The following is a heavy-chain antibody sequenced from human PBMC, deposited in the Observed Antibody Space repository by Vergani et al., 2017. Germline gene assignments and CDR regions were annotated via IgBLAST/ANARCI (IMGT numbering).Heavy chain of an antibody. CDR2: IIPIFGTA. J-gene: IGHJ3*02. D-gene: IGHD2-2*01. V-gene: IGHV1-69*01. CDR1: GGTFSSYA. Sequence: QVQLVQSGAEVKQPGSSVKVSCKASGGTFSSYAISWVRQAPGQGLEWMGGIIPIFGTANYAQKFQGRVTITADESTSTAYMELSSLRSEDTAVYYCARVKGDCSSTSCHRDVGAFDIWGQGTMVTVSS. CDR3: ARVKGDCSSTSCHRDVGAFDI.